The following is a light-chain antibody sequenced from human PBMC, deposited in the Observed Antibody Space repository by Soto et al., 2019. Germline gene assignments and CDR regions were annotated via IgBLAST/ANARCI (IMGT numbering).Light chain of an antibody. J-gene: IGKJ4*01. CDR1: QSINSN. V-gene: IGKV3-15*01. CDR2: GAS. Sequence: EIVMTQSPATLSVSPGERVTLSCRASQSINSNLAWYQQKTGQAPRLLIHGASSRATGVPARFSASGSGTEFTLTISSLQYEDFAVYYCQQYNYWPPITFGGGTKVEIK. CDR3: QQYNYWPPIT.